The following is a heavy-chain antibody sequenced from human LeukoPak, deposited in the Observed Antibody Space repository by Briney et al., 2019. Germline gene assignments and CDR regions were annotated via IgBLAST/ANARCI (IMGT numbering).Heavy chain of an antibody. D-gene: IGHD3-22*01. V-gene: IGHV3-9*03. J-gene: IGHJ3*02. CDR3: AKDMAPHDYYDSSPPFKLLPADAFDI. CDR2: ISWNSGSI. CDR1: GFTFSSHS. Sequence: PGGSLRLSCAASGFTFSSHSMNWVRQAPGKGLEWVSGISWNSGSIGYADSVKGRFTISRDNAKNSLYLQMNSLRAEDMALYYCAKDMAPHDYYDSSPPFKLLPADAFDIWGQGTMVTVSS.